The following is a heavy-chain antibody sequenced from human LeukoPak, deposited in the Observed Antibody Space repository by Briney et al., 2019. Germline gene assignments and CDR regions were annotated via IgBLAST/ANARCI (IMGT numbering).Heavy chain of an antibody. CDR1: GYTFTGYY. CDR3: ARAGRVVVITYYFDY. Sequence: ASVKVSCKASGYTFTGYYMHWVRQAPGQGPEWMGIINPSGGSTSYAQKFQGRVTMTRDTSTSTVYMELSSLRSEDTAVYYCARAGRVVVITYYFDYWGQGTLVTVSS. J-gene: IGHJ4*02. D-gene: IGHD3-22*01. CDR2: INPSGGST. V-gene: IGHV1-46*01.